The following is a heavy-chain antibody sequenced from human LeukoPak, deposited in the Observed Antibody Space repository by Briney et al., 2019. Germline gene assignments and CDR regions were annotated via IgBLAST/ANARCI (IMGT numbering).Heavy chain of an antibody. Sequence: PSGTLSLTCAVSGGSISSSNWWSWVRQPPGKGLEWIGEIYHSGSTNYNPSLKSRVTISVDKSKNQFSLKLCSVTAADTAVYYCARLVIAAAGTELDPWGQGTLVTVSS. CDR1: GGSISSSNW. D-gene: IGHD6-13*01. CDR2: IYHSGST. V-gene: IGHV4-4*02. J-gene: IGHJ5*02. CDR3: ARLVIAAAGTELDP.